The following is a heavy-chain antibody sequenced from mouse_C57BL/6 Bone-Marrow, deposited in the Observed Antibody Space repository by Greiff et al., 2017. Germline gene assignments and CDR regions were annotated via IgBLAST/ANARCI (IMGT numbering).Heavy chain of an antibody. V-gene: IGHV1-82*01. D-gene: IGHD2-3*01. Sequence: QVQLQQSGPELVKPGASVQISCKASGYAFSSSWMNWVKQRPGKGLEWIGRIYPGDGDTNYNGKFKGKATLTADKSSSTAYMQLSSLTSEDSAVYFCARRVYDGSPFDYWGQGTTLTVSS. CDR1: GYAFSSSW. CDR3: ARRVYDGSPFDY. CDR2: IYPGDGDT. J-gene: IGHJ2*01.